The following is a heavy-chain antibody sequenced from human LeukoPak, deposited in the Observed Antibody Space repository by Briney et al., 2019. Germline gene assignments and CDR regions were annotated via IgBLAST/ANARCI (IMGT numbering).Heavy chain of an antibody. CDR1: GFTFSSYA. J-gene: IGHJ5*02. D-gene: IGHD3-3*01. Sequence: GSLRLSCAASGFTFSSYAMSWVRQAPGKGLEWIGSIYYSGSTYYNPSLKSRVTISVDTSKNQSSLKLSSVTAADTAVYYCARHRADFWSGSALMINNWFDPWGQGTLVTVSS. CDR3: ARHRADFWSGSALMINNWFDP. CDR2: IYYSGST. V-gene: IGHV4-39*01.